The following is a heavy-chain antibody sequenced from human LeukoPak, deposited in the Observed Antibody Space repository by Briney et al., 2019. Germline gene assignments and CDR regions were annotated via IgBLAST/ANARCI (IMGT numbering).Heavy chain of an antibody. CDR3: AKADDDIVVVVAATQMDY. J-gene: IGHJ4*02. CDR2: ISGSGGST. V-gene: IGHV3-23*01. D-gene: IGHD2-15*01. CDR1: GFTFSSYA. Sequence: PGGSLRLSCAASGFTFSSYAMNWVRQAPGKGLEWVSAISGSGGSTYYADSVKGRFTISRDNSKNTLYLQMNSLRAEDTAVYYCAKADDDIVVVVAATQMDYWGQGTLVTVSS.